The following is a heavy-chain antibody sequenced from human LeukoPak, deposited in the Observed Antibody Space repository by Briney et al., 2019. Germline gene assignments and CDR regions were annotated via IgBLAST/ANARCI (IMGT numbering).Heavy chain of an antibody. V-gene: IGHV1-2*02. CDR1: GYTFTGYY. CDR2: INPNSGGT. CDR3: ARDLPIAAAGTDLIDY. J-gene: IGHJ4*02. Sequence: ASVTVSCKASGYTFTGYYMHWVRQAPGQGLEWMGWINPNSGGTNYAQKFQGRVTMTRDTSISTAYMELSRLRSDDTAVYYCARDLPIAAAGTDLIDYWGQGTLVTVSS. D-gene: IGHD6-13*01.